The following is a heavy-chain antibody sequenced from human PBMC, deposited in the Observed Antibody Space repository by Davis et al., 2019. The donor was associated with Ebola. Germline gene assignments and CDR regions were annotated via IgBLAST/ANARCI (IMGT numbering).Heavy chain of an antibody. CDR2: LYSGGTT. CDR3: VRDTGRTPDF. Sequence: GESLKISCAASGFSVSSSYMIWVRRAPGKGLEWVSVLYSGGTTYYADSVRGRFTMSRDNAKNTLYLQMNSLRPEDTAVYYCVRDTGRTPDFWGQGALVTVSS. D-gene: IGHD4-17*01. J-gene: IGHJ4*02. V-gene: IGHV3-53*01. CDR1: GFSVSSSY.